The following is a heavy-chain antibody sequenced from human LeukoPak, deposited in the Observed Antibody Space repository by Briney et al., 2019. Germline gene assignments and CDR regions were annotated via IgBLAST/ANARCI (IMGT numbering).Heavy chain of an antibody. D-gene: IGHD4-17*01. V-gene: IGHV3-21*01. Sequence: PRGSLRLSCAASGFTFSSYSMNWVRQAPGKGLEWVSSISSSSSYIYYADSVKGRFTISRDNAKNSLYLQMNSLRAEDTAVYYCARAGWGVTTSQIFDYWGQGTLVTVSS. CDR1: GFTFSSYS. CDR2: ISSSSSYI. J-gene: IGHJ4*02. CDR3: ARAGWGVTTSQIFDY.